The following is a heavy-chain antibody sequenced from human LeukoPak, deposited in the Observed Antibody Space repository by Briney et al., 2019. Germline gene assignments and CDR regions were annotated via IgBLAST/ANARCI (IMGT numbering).Heavy chain of an antibody. V-gene: IGHV5-51*01. CDR3: TRRGEYYDSSGYSSGLDWFDP. Sequence: GESLKISCKGSGYSFTSYWIGWVRQMPGKGLEWMGIIYPGDSNVRYSPSFQGQVTISADKSITTAFLQWRSLRASDTAMYYCTRRGEYYDSSGYSSGLDWFDPWGQGTLVTVSS. D-gene: IGHD3-22*01. CDR2: IYPGDSNV. J-gene: IGHJ5*02. CDR1: GYSFTSYW.